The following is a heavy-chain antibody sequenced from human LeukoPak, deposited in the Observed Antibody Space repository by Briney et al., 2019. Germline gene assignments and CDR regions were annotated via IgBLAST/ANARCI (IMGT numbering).Heavy chain of an antibody. CDR2: IYYSGST. Sequence: PSETLSLTCTVSGGSISSYYWSWIRQPPGKGLEWIGYIYYSGSTNYNPSLKSRVTISVDTSKNQFSLKLSSVTAADTAVYYCARHSFSSGWKSFDYWGQGTLVTVSS. V-gene: IGHV4-59*01. D-gene: IGHD6-19*01. J-gene: IGHJ4*02. CDR1: GGSISSYY. CDR3: ARHSFSSGWKSFDY.